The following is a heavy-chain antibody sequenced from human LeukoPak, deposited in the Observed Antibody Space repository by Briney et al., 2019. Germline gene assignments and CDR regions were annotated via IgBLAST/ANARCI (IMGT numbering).Heavy chain of an antibody. CDR1: GFTFSSYN. CDR2: ISTSSIYI. CDR3: ARDLRPFSGYDNLAFDI. J-gene: IGHJ3*02. V-gene: IGHV3-21*01. Sequence: GGSLRLSCAGSGFTFSSYNMDWVRQAPGKGLEWVSSISTSSIYIYYADSVKGRFTISRDNAKSSLYLQMNSLRAEDTAVYYCARDLRPFSGYDNLAFDIWGQGTMVTVSS. D-gene: IGHD5-12*01.